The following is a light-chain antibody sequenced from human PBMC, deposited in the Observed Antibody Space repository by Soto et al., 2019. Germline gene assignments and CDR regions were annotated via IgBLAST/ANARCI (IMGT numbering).Light chain of an antibody. CDR3: CSYAGRTTFVV. J-gene: IGLJ3*02. CDR2: ERS. V-gene: IGLV2-23*03. Sequence: QSALTQPASVSGSPGQSITISCTGTSSDVGSYNLVSWYQQHPDKAPKLMIYERSKRPSGVSSRFSGSKSGNTDSLTISGLQAEDEADYYCCSYAGRTTFVVFGGGTKLTVL. CDR1: SSDVGSYNL.